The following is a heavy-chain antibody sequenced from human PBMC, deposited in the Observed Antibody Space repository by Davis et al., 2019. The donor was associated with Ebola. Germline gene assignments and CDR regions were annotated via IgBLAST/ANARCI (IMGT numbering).Heavy chain of an antibody. V-gene: IGHV4-34*01. CDR1: GGSFSAYY. Sequence: PSETLSLTCAVYGGSFSAYYWSWIRQSPGKGLEWIGEINRSGSTNYNPSLKSRVTISVDTSKNQFSLKLSSVTAADTAVYYCAKSIAAAGTEWFDPWGQGTLVTVSS. D-gene: IGHD6-13*01. J-gene: IGHJ5*02. CDR2: INRSGST. CDR3: AKSIAAAGTEWFDP.